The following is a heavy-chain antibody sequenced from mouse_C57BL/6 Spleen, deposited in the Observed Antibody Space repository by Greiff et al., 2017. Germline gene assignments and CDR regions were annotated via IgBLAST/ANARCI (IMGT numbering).Heavy chain of an antibody. D-gene: IGHD1-1*01. CDR3: ARLGTTVEALDY. V-gene: IGHV1-80*01. Sequence: QVQLQQSGAELVKPGASVKISCKASGYAFSSYWMNWVKQRPGKGLEWIGQIYPGDGDTNYNGKFKGKATLTADKSSSTAYMQLSSLTSEDSAVYFCARLGTTVEALDYWGQGTTLTVSS. CDR2: IYPGDGDT. CDR1: GYAFSSYW. J-gene: IGHJ2*01.